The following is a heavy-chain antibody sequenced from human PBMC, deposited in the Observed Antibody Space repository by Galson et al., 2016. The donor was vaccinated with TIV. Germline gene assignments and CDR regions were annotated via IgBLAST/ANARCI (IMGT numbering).Heavy chain of an antibody. V-gene: IGHV3-23*01. CDR1: GFTFSSHA. D-gene: IGHD3-22*01. CDR3: AKIDSSGYNYGGRFVY. CDR2: ISGGGGST. J-gene: IGHJ4*02. Sequence: SLRLSCAASGFTFSSHAITWVRQAPGKGLEWISAISGGGGSTYHTDSVKGRFTISRANSKNTVFLQMNSLRVEDTAVYYCAKIDSSGYNYGGRFVYWGQGTLVTVSS.